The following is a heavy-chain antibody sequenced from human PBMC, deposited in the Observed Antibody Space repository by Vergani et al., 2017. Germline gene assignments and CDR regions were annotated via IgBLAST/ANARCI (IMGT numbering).Heavy chain of an antibody. V-gene: IGHV3-33*01. CDR2: IWYDGSNK. CDR1: GFTFSSHG. CDR3: ARWGNEKRLDS. Sequence: QVQLVESEGGVVQPGRSLTLSCVASGFTFSSHGMHWVRQAPGKGLEWVAVIWYDGSNKYYGDSVKGRFTISRDNSKITLYLQMNSLRVEDTAVYYCARWGNEKRLDSWGQGTLVTVSS. J-gene: IGHJ5*01. D-gene: IGHD1-1*01.